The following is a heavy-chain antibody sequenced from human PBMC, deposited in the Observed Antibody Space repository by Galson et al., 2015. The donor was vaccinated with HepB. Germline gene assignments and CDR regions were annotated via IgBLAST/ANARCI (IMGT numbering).Heavy chain of an antibody. CDR2: IYSSGTT. D-gene: IGHD5/OR15-5a*01. CDR1: GGSISPYY. Sequence: SETLSLTCTVSGGSISPYYWSWIRQPAGKGLEWIGRIYSSGTTNYNPSLKSRVTMSVDTSKNQFSVNLTSVTAADTAVYYCARHSVNWLSEFDYWGQGTLVTVSS. CDR3: ARHSVNWLSEFDY. J-gene: IGHJ4*02. V-gene: IGHV4-4*07.